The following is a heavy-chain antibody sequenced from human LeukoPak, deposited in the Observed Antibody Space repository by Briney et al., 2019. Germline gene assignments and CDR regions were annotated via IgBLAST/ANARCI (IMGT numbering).Heavy chain of an antibody. V-gene: IGHV3-11*04. D-gene: IGHD2/OR15-2a*01. CDR1: GFTFSDFY. Sequence: GGSLRLSCAASGFTFSDFYMSWIRQAPGKGQEWVSYISSSGSTIYYADSVKGRFTISRDNAKNSLYLQMNSLRAEDTAVYYCARDSIGGRGAFDIWGQGTMVTVSS. J-gene: IGHJ3*02. CDR3: ARDSIGGRGAFDI. CDR2: ISSSGSTI.